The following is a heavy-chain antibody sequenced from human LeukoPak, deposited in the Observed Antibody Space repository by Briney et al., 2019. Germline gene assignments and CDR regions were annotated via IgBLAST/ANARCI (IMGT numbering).Heavy chain of an antibody. Sequence: AGGSLRLSCAASGFTFSSYGMHWVRQAPGKGLEWVAVISYDGSNKYYADSVKGRFTISRDNSKNTLYLQMNSLRAEDTAVYYCAKPYCSGGSCYWFSAFDYWGQGTLVTVSS. D-gene: IGHD2-15*01. CDR3: AKPYCSGGSCYWFSAFDY. CDR2: ISYDGSNK. V-gene: IGHV3-30*18. CDR1: GFTFSSYG. J-gene: IGHJ4*02.